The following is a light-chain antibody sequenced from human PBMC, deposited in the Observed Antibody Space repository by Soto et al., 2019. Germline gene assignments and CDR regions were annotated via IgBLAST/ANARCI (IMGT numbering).Light chain of an antibody. Sequence: EIVLTQSPGTLSLSPGERATLSCRASQSVGSTYLAWYQQKPGQTPRLLIYGASTRATVIPDRFSGSGSGTDFSLTISRLEPEDFAVYYCQQYGNSPFTFGPGTKVDIK. J-gene: IGKJ3*01. CDR1: QSVGSTY. CDR2: GAS. CDR3: QQYGNSPFT. V-gene: IGKV3-20*01.